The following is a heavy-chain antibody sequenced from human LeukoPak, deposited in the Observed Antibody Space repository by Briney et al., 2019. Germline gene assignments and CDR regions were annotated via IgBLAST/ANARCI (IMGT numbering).Heavy chain of an antibody. CDR1: GFTFSSYW. V-gene: IGHV3-7*01. Sequence: PGGSLRLSCAASGFTFSSYWMSWVRQALGKGLEWVANIKQDGSEKYYVDSVKGRFTISRDNAKNSLYLQMNSLRAEDTAVYYCARDGPNIVLMVYALYYYYYSMDVWGQGTTVTVSS. CDR2: IKQDGSEK. CDR3: ARDGPNIVLMVYALYYYYYSMDV. J-gene: IGHJ6*02. D-gene: IGHD2-8*01.